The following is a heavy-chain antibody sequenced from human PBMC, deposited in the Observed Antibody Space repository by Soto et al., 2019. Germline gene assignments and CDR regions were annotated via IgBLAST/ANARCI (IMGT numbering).Heavy chain of an antibody. J-gene: IGHJ4*02. Sequence: EVQLVESGGGLVQPGGSLRLSCAASGFTFSNYWMHWVRQAPGKGLVWVSRINTDGSSTNYADSVKGRFTISRDNAKNTLYLQMNSLRAEDTAVYYCTRGNLPIVVVPAAIDYWGQGTLVTVSS. CDR1: GFTFSNYW. V-gene: IGHV3-74*01. D-gene: IGHD2-2*01. CDR2: INTDGSST. CDR3: TRGNLPIVVVPAAIDY.